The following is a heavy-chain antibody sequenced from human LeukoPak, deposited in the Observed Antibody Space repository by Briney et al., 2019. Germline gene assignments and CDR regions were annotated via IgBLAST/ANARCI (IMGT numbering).Heavy chain of an antibody. D-gene: IGHD6-19*01. CDR3: ARLHNSGWSHFDY. CDR1: GGSISGSC. V-gene: IGHV4-59*01. Sequence: PSETLSLTCTVSGGSISGSCWSWIRQPPGKGLEYIGYIYDSGSINYNPSLKSRVTISVDTSKNQFSLKLSSVTSADTAVYYCARLHNSGWSHFDYWGQGTLVTVSS. CDR2: IYDSGSI. J-gene: IGHJ4*02.